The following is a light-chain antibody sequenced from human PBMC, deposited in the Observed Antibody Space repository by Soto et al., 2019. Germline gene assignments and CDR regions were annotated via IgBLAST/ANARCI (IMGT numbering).Light chain of an antibody. CDR2: GAS. CDR3: QQYGSSPRT. J-gene: IGKJ2*01. Sequence: EIVLTQSPGTLSLSPGERVTLSCRTSQSVGNNFLAWYQQKPCQAPRLLIYGASSRATGIPNRFSGSGSGTDFTLTISRLEPEDFAVYYCQQYGSSPRTFGQGTKLEIK. V-gene: IGKV3-20*01. CDR1: QSVGNNF.